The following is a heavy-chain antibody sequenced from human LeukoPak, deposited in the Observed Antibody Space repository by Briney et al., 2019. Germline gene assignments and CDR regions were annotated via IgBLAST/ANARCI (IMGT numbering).Heavy chain of an antibody. CDR3: ARYTWSDRRGAMDV. Sequence: PGGSLRLSCAASGFTFSDHSMNWVRQAPGKGLEWVSSISSGSRHIYHAESVMGRFTISRDNAKNSLYLQMNSLRDEDTAVYYCARYTWSDRRGAMDVWGQGTTVTVSS. V-gene: IGHV3-21*01. CDR2: ISSGSRHI. J-gene: IGHJ6*02. D-gene: IGHD1-1*01. CDR1: GFTFSDHS.